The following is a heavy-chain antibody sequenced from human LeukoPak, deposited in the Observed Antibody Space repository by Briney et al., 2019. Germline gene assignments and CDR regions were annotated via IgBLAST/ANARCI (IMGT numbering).Heavy chain of an antibody. CDR2: IYHSGSV. CDR1: GGSISSGDYY. CDR3: ARGGRFCAAGSCCPNWFAP. V-gene: IGHV4-30-4*01. Sequence: SETLSLTCSVSGGSISSGDYYWSWIRQSPEKGLEWIGFIYHSGSVFYNPSLKSRLAISVDSSVNQFSLTLTSVTAADTAVYYCARGGRFCAAGSCCPNWFAPWGQGTLVTVSS. J-gene: IGHJ5*02. D-gene: IGHD2-15*01.